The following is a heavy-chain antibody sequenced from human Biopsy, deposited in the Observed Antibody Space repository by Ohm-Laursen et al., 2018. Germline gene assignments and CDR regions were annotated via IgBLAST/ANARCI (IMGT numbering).Heavy chain of an antibody. D-gene: IGHD2/OR15-2a*01. CDR3: ARATNSTGWPYYYFYGMDV. V-gene: IGHV4-59*07. Sequence: SDILSLACTVSGGSISSYYWSWIRQPPGKGLECIGYIYYSGSTNYNPSLKSRVTISVDTSKNQFSLRLNSVTAADTAVYYCARATNSTGWPYYYFYGMDVWGQGTTVTVSS. CDR1: GGSISSYY. CDR2: IYYSGST. J-gene: IGHJ6*02.